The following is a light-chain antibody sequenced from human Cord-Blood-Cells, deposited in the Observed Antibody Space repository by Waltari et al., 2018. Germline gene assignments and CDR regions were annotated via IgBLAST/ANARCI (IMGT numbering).Light chain of an antibody. Sequence: IQMTQSPSSLSASVGDRVTITCRASQRISSYLNWYQQKPGKAPKLLIYAASSLQSGVPSRFSGSGSGTDFTLTISSLQPEDFATYYCQQSYSTPLVTFGPGTKVDI. CDR3: QQSYSTPLVT. CDR1: QRISSY. V-gene: IGKV1-39*01. CDR2: AAS. J-gene: IGKJ3*01.